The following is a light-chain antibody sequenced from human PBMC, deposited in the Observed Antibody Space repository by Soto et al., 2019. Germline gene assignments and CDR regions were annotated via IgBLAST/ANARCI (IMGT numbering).Light chain of an antibody. CDR1: SSDVGSYNL. CDR3: CSYAGGTTVVV. Sequence: QSALTQPASVSGSPGQSITISCTGTSSDVGSYNLVSWYQQHPGKAPKLMIYEGSKRPSGVSSRVSGSKSGNTASLTISGLQAEDGADYHCCSYAGGTTVVVFGGGTQLAVL. J-gene: IGLJ2*01. V-gene: IGLV2-23*03. CDR2: EGS.